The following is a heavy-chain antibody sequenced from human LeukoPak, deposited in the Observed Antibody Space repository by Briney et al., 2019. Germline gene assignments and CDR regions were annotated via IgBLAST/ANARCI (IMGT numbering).Heavy chain of an antibody. V-gene: IGHV3-30*04. CDR2: ISYDGSNK. CDR1: GFTFSSYA. J-gene: IGHJ4*02. D-gene: IGHD3-10*01. CDR3: ARDRYYGSGSYPGGY. Sequence: GGSLRLSCAASGFTFSSYAMHWVRQAPGKGLEWVAVISYDGSNKYYADSVKGRFTISRDNSKNTLYLQMNSLRAEDTAVYYCARDRYYGSGSYPGGYRGQGTLVTVSS.